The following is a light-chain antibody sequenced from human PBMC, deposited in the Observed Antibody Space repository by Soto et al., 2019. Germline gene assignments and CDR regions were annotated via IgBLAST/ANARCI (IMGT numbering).Light chain of an antibody. CDR1: QDISNY. CDR2: DAS. CDR3: QHYDKLPRST. V-gene: IGKV1-33*01. J-gene: IGKJ1*01. Sequence: DIQMTQSPSSLSASVGDRVTITCQASQDISNYLNWYQQKPGKAPKLLIYDASNLETGIPSRFSGSGAGTYFTFTISSLQPEDIATYYWQHYDKLPRSTFGQGTKVEIK.